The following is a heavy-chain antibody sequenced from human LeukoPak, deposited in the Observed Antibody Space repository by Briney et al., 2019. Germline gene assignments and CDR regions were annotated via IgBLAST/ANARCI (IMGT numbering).Heavy chain of an antibody. D-gene: IGHD1-26*01. CDR1: GYTFTTYA. Sequence: ASVKVSCKASGYTFTTYAMNWVRQAPGQGLEWMGWINTNTGNPTYAQGFTGRFVFSLDTSVSTAYLQISSLKAEDTAVYYCASPDRNGGKLLAAWGQGTLVTVSS. CDR3: ASPDRNGGKLLAA. CDR2: INTNTGNP. J-gene: IGHJ5*02. V-gene: IGHV7-4-1*02.